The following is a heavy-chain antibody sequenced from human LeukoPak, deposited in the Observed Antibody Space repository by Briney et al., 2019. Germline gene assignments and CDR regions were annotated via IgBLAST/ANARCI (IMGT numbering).Heavy chain of an antibody. J-gene: IGHJ6*03. V-gene: IGHV4-34*01. Sequence: TPSETLSLTCAVYGGSFSGYYWSWIRQPPGKGLEWIGEINHSGSTNYNPSLKSRVTISVDTSKNQFSLKLSSVTAADTAVYYCARGVDTAMEGKYYYYYMDVWGKGTTVTVSS. CDR2: INHSGST. CDR3: ARGVDTAMEGKYYYYYMDV. D-gene: IGHD5-18*01. CDR1: GGSFSGYY.